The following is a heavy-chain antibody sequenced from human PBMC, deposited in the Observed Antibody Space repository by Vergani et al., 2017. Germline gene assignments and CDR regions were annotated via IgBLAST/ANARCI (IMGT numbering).Heavy chain of an antibody. CDR3: ARRGPYYYGSGSSYYYYYGMDV. Sequence: QLQLQESGPGLVKPSETLSLTCTVSGGSISSSSYYWGWIRQPPGKGLEWIGSIYYSGSTYYNPSLKSRVTISVDTSKNQFSLKLSSVTAADTAVYYCARRGPYYYGSGSSYYYYYGMDVWGQGTTVTVSS. D-gene: IGHD3-10*01. CDR2: IYYSGST. V-gene: IGHV4-39*01. CDR1: GGSISSSSYY. J-gene: IGHJ6*02.